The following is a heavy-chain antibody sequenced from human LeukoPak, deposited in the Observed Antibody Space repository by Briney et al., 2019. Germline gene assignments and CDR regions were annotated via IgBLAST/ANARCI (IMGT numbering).Heavy chain of an antibody. CDR1: GYTFTRYY. J-gene: IGHJ6*02. Sequence: ASVKVSCKASGYTFTRYYMHWVRQAPGQGLEWRGWINPNRGRTKYAQKFQGSATMARDSSISTAYMELSRLRSDDPAVYYCARNLRVITTDYYYFGMDAWGHGTTVTVSS. D-gene: IGHD3-10*01. CDR2: INPNRGRT. V-gene: IGHV1-2*02. CDR3: ARNLRVITTDYYYFGMDA.